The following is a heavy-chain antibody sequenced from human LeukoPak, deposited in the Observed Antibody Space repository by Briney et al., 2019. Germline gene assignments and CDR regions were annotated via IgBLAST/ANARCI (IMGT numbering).Heavy chain of an antibody. Sequence: SETLSLTCTVSGGSISSGGYSWSWIRQHPGKGLEWIGYIYYSGSTYYNPSLKSRVTISVDTSKNQFSLKLSSVTAADTAVYYCAREGFCSSTSCSKYGIYYWGQGTLVTVSS. D-gene: IGHD2-2*01. J-gene: IGHJ4*02. CDR3: AREGFCSSTSCSKYGIYY. CDR1: GGSISSGGYS. V-gene: IGHV4-31*03. CDR2: IYYSGST.